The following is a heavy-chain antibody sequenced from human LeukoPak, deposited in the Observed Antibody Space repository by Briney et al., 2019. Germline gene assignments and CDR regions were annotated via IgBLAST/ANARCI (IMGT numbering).Heavy chain of an antibody. CDR1: GYTFTGYY. J-gene: IGHJ2*01. CDR2: INPNSGGT. V-gene: IGHV1-2*02. Sequence: ASVKVSCKASGYTFTGYYMHRVRQAPGQGLEWMGWINPNSGGTNYAQKFQGRVTMTRDTSISTAYMELSRLRSDDTAVYYCARDQSLVNYYDSSGYYPDSPFDLWGRGTLVTVSS. D-gene: IGHD3-22*01. CDR3: ARDQSLVNYYDSSGYYPDSPFDL.